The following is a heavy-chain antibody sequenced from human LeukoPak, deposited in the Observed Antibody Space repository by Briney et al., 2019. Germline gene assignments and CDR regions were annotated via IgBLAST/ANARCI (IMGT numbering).Heavy chain of an antibody. CDR2: INHSGST. CDR3: ASLNYYYYGMDV. CDR1: GGSFSGYY. Sequence: SETLSLTCAVYGGSFSGYYWSWIRQPPGKGLEWIGEINHSGSTNYNPSLKSRVTIPVDTSKNQFSLKLSSVTAADTAVYYCASLNYYYYGMDVWGQGTTVTVSS. V-gene: IGHV4-34*01. J-gene: IGHJ6*02.